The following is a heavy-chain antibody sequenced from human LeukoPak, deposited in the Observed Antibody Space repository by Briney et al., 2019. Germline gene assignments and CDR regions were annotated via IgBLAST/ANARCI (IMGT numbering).Heavy chain of an antibody. CDR3: ARAKYSNCFDY. J-gene: IGHJ4*02. CDR2: INHSGRT. CDR1: GGSFSGYY. V-gene: IGHV4-34*01. D-gene: IGHD4-11*01. Sequence: PSETLSLTCAVYGGSFSGYYWSWIRQSPDKGLEWIGEINHSGRTNYNPSLKSRVTISIDTSKNQFSLKLSSVTAADTAVYYCARAKYSNCFDYWGQGTLVTVSS.